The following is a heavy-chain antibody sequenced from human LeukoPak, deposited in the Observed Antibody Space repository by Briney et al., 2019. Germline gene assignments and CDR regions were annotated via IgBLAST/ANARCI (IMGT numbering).Heavy chain of an antibody. J-gene: IGHJ3*02. CDR3: ARGGVVITDDAFDI. Sequence: GGSLRLSCAASGFTFSSYSMNWVRQAPGKGLEWVSSISSSSSYIYYADSVKGRFTISRDNAKNSLYLQMNSLRAEDTAVYYFARGGVVITDDAFDIWGQGTMVTVSS. CDR2: ISSSSSYI. D-gene: IGHD3-3*01. CDR1: GFTFSSYS. V-gene: IGHV3-21*01.